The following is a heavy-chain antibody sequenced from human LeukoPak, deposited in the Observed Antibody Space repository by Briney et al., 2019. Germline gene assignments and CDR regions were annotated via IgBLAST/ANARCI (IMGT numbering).Heavy chain of an antibody. J-gene: IGHJ6*03. CDR1: GFTFSSYA. D-gene: IGHD5-18*01. Sequence: GGSLRLSCAASGFTFSSYAMHWVRQAPGKGLEYVSAISSNGGSTYYANSVKGRFTISRDNSKNTLYLQMGSLRAEDMAVYYCARWASWNSYGKNYYYYYYMDVWGKGTTVTVSS. V-gene: IGHV3-64*01. CDR2: ISSNGGST. CDR3: ARWASWNSYGKNYYYYYYMDV.